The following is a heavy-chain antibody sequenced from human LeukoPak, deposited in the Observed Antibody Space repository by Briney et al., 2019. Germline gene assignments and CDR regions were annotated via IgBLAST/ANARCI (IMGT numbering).Heavy chain of an antibody. CDR2: IIPIFGTA. V-gene: IGHV1-69*13. J-gene: IGHJ6*02. D-gene: IGHD5-24*01. Sequence: GASVKVSCKASGYTFTSYGISWVRQAPGQGLEWKGGIIPIFGTANYAQKFQGRVTITADESTSTAYMELSSLRSEDTAVYYCARRRIEMATKKILYYYYYGMDVWGQGTTVTVSS. CDR3: ARRRIEMATKKILYYYYYGMDV. CDR1: GYTFTSYG.